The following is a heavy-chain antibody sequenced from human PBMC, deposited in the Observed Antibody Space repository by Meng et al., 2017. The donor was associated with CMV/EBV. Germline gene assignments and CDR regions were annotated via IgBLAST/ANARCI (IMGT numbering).Heavy chain of an antibody. CDR1: GFTFSSEA. CDR2: ISYDGINK. V-gene: IGHV3-30-3*02. Sequence: GGSLRLSCGASGFTFSSEAMHWVRQAPGKGIQWVACISYDGINKNYADSVKGRFTISRDNSRNTLSLQMNSLTIYDTAVYYCAKTNDLDLWGQGTLVTVSS. CDR3: AKTNDLDL. J-gene: IGHJ5*02.